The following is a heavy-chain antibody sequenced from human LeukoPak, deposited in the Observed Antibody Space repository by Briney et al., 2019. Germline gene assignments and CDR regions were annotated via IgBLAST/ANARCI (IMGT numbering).Heavy chain of an antibody. D-gene: IGHD3-22*01. Sequence: ASEKVSCKASGYTFTSYGISWVRQAPGQGLEWMGWISAYNGNTNYAQKLQGRVTMTTDTSTSTAYMELRSLRSDDTAVYYCARDQGRYYCDSGGHMDVWGKGTTVTISS. CDR3: ARDQGRYYCDSGGHMDV. J-gene: IGHJ6*03. V-gene: IGHV1-18*01. CDR2: ISAYNGNT. CDR1: GYTFTSYG.